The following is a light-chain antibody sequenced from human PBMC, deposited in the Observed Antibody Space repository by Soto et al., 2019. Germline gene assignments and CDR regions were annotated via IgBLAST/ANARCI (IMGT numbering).Light chain of an antibody. Sequence: DIQMTQSPSSLSACVGDRVTITCRASQDISNYLAWYQQQPGKVPKLLIYVASTLQSGVPSRFSGSGSGTDFTLTISSLQPEDVATYYCQKYNSAPWTFGQGTKVEIK. V-gene: IGKV1-27*01. CDR1: QDISNY. CDR2: VAS. CDR3: QKYNSAPWT. J-gene: IGKJ1*01.